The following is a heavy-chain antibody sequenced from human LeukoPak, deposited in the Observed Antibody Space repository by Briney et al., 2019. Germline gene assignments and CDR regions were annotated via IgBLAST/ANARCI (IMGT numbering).Heavy chain of an antibody. V-gene: IGHV1-18*01. CDR2: ISAYNGNT. J-gene: IGHJ4*02. Sequence: ALVKVSCKASGYTFTSYGISWVRQAPGQGLKWMGWISAYNGNTNYAQKLQGRVTMTTDTSTSTAYMELRSLRAEDTAVYYCARDRIMITFGGDRSGGLFDYWGQGTLVTVSS. CDR3: ARDRIMITFGGDRSGGLFDY. D-gene: IGHD3-16*01. CDR1: GYTFTSYG.